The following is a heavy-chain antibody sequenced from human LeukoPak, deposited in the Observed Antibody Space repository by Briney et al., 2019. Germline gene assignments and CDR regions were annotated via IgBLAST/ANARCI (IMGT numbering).Heavy chain of an antibody. V-gene: IGHV3-7*03. D-gene: IGHD3-10*01. CDR3: ARESGFGELFPYAFDI. CDR2: IKQDGSEK. J-gene: IGHJ3*02. CDR1: GFTFSNYW. Sequence: GGSLRLSCAASGFTFSNYWMSWVRQAPGKGLEWVANIKQDGSEKYYVDSVKGRFTISRDNAKNSLYLQMNSLRAEDTAVYYCARESGFGELFPYAFDIWGQGTVVTVSS.